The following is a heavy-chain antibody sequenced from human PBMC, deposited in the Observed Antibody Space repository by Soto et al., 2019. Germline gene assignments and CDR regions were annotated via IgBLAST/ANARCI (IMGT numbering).Heavy chain of an antibody. D-gene: IGHD3-9*01. Sequence: SVKVSCKASGGTFSSYAISWVRQAPGQGLEWMGGIIPIFGTANYAQKFQGRVTITADESTSTAYMELSSLRSEDTAVYYCARPGAALRYFDWSSNADYYYYGMDVWGQGTTVTVSS. CDR1: GGTFSSYA. CDR3: ARPGAALRYFDWSSNADYYYYGMDV. V-gene: IGHV1-69*13. J-gene: IGHJ6*02. CDR2: IIPIFGTA.